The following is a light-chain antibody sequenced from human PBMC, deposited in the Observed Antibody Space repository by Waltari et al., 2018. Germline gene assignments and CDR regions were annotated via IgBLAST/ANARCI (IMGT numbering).Light chain of an antibody. Sequence: DVVMTQSPLSLPVTLGQPASISCRSSQSLVHSDGNTDLSWCQQRPGQSPRRLIYKVSNRDSGVPDRFSGSGSGTDFTLKISRVEAEDIAIYYCMQGIHWPRSFGQGTKVEIE. CDR1: QSLVHSDGNTD. CDR3: MQGIHWPRS. V-gene: IGKV2-30*02. J-gene: IGKJ1*01. CDR2: KVS.